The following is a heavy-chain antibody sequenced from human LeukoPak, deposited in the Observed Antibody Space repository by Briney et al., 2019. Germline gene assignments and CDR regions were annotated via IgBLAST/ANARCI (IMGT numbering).Heavy chain of an antibody. J-gene: IGHJ4*02. Sequence: GGSLRLSCAASGFTFSSYAMHWVRQAPGKGLEWGAVISYDGSNKYYADSVKGRFTISRDNSKNTLYLQMNSLRAEDTAVYYCARVSSYLVAAIDYFDYWGQGTLVTVSS. V-gene: IGHV3-30*04. CDR1: GFTFSSYA. CDR2: ISYDGSNK. D-gene: IGHD2-15*01. CDR3: ARVSSYLVAAIDYFDY.